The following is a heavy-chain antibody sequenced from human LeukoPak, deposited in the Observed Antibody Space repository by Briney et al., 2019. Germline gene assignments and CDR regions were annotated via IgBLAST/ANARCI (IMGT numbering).Heavy chain of an antibody. CDR2: INHSGST. V-gene: IGHV4-34*01. D-gene: IGHD3-22*01. CDR1: GGSFSGYY. J-gene: IGHJ4*02. Sequence: PSETLSLTCAVYGGSFSGYYWSWIRQPPGKGLEWIGEINHSGSTNYNPSLKSRVTISVDTSKSQFSLKLSSVTAADTAVYYCARGLTHYYDSSGYQYYFDYWGQGTLVTVSS. CDR3: ARGLTHYYDSSGYQYYFDY.